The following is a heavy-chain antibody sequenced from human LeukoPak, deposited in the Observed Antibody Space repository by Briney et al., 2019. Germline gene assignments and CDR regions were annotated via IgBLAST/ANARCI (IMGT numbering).Heavy chain of an antibody. J-gene: IGHJ4*02. D-gene: IGHD2-2*01. V-gene: IGHV3-30*03. CDR2: ISYDGSNK. Sequence: GGSLRLSCAASGFTFSSYGMHWVRQAPGKGLEWVAVISYDGSNKYYADSVKGRFTISRDNSKNTLYLQMNSLRAEDTAVYYCARGRCLGSTNCYYFDYWGQGTPVTVSS. CDR3: ARGRCLGSTNCYYFDY. CDR1: GFTFSSYG.